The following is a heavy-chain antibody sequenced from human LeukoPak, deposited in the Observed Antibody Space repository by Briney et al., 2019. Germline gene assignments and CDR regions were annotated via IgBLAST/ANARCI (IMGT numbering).Heavy chain of an antibody. CDR3: ARQITMIVVVIPTVYMDV. CDR2: ISYDGSNK. V-gene: IGHV3-30*04. J-gene: IGHJ6*03. Sequence: GGSLRLSCAASGFTFSSYAMHWVRQAPGKGLEWVAVISYDGSNKYYADSVKGRFTISKDNSKNTLYLQMNSRRAEDTAVYYCARQITMIVVVIPTVYMDVWGKGTTVTISS. CDR1: GFTFSSYA. D-gene: IGHD3-22*01.